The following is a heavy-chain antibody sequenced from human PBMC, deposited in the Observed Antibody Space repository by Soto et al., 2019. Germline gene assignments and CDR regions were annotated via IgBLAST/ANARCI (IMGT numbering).Heavy chain of an antibody. Sequence: GGSLRLSCAASGFTFSSYGIHWVRQAPGKGLEWVAVISYDGSNKYYADSVKGRFTISRDNSKNTLYLQMNSLGAEDTAVYYCAKGGLWFGELIDYWGQGTLVTVSS. CDR2: ISYDGSNK. CDR3: AKGGLWFGELIDY. J-gene: IGHJ4*02. CDR1: GFTFSSYG. D-gene: IGHD3-10*01. V-gene: IGHV3-30*18.